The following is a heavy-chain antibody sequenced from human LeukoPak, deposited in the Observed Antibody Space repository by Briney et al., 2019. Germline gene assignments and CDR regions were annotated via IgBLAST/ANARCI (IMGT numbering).Heavy chain of an antibody. CDR1: GYSISSGYY. V-gene: IGHV4-38-2*02. J-gene: IGHJ4*02. D-gene: IGHD3-22*01. CDR2: IYHSGST. Sequence: SETLSLTCTVSGYSISSGYYWGWIRQPPGKGLEWIGSIYHSGSTYYNPSLKSRVTISVDTSKNQFSLKLSSVTAADTAVYYCARAPYYYDSSGYYYSDYWGQGTLVTVSS. CDR3: ARAPYYYDSSGYYYSDY.